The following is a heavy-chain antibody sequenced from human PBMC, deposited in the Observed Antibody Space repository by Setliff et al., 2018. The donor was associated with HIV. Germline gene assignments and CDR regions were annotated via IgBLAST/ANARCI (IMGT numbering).Heavy chain of an antibody. J-gene: IGHJ4*02. CDR1: GFTFSDYY. V-gene: IGHV3-11*05. CDR2: VSSSTGTYT. Sequence: PGGSLRLSCAASGFTFSDYYISWVRQAPGKGLEWLSYVSSSTGTYTSYADSVKGRFTISRDNAKNSLHLQMNSLRAEDAAFYYCAREAYDVLTPHAHIDYWGQGVLVTVSS. D-gene: IGHD3-9*01. CDR3: AREAYDVLTPHAHIDY.